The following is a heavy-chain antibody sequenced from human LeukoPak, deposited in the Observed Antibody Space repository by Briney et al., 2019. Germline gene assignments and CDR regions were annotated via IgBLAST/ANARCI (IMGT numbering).Heavy chain of an antibody. V-gene: IGHV3-23*01. CDR1: GFTFSDYA. J-gene: IGHJ3*01. D-gene: IGHD2-15*01. CDR2: IGGDAYGM. CDR3: VRYCNGGSCYRAAFDV. Sequence: GALRLSCAASGFTFSDYAMAWVRQAPGKGLEWVSVIGGDAYGMQYADSVKGRFTVSRDNSKNTLYLQMDSLRAEDTAVYYCVRYCNGGSCYRAAFDVWGPGTMVTVSS.